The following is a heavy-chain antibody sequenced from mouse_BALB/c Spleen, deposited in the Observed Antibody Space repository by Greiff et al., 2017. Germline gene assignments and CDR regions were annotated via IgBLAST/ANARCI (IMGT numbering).Heavy chain of an antibody. D-gene: IGHD1-1*01. CDR2: ISYDGSN. V-gene: IGHV3-6*02. CDR3: ARNYYGSAY. Sequence: EVQLQQSGPGLVKPSQSLSLTCSVTGYSITSGYYWNWIRQFPGNKLEWMGYISYDGSNNYNPSLKNRISITRDTSKNQFFLKLNSVTTEDTATYYCARNYYGSAYWGQETLVTVSA. CDR1: GYSITSGYY. J-gene: IGHJ3*01.